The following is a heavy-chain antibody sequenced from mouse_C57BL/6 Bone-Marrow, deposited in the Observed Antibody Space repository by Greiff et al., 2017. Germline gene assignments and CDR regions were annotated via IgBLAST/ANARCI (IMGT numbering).Heavy chain of an antibody. D-gene: IGHD1-1*01. J-gene: IGHJ1*03. CDR3: ARGGSSYRWYLDV. CDR1: GYTFTDYY. CDR2: IYPNNGGN. V-gene: IGHV1-34*01. Sequence: EVQLQQSGPELVKPGASVKMSCKASGYTFTDYYMHWVKQSPGKSLEWIGYIYPNNGGNGYNQKFKGKATLTVDKSSSTAYMELRRLTSEDAAVSYSARGGSSYRWYLDVWGTGTTVTVSS.